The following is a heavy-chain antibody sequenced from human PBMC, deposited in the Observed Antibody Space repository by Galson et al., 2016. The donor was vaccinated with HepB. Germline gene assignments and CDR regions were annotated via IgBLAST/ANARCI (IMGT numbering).Heavy chain of an antibody. D-gene: IGHD2-2*01. J-gene: IGHJ3*01. CDR2: IYYSGTT. CDR1: GGSISSGGYY. V-gene: IGHV4-31*03. CDR3: ARDCSSTSCYGAFDF. Sequence: TLSLTCSVSGGSVSGGSISSGGYYWSWIRQHPGKGLEWIGHIYYSGTTYNNPTLKSRVTISVDKAKNQSSLRLSSVTAADTAVYYCARDCSSTSCYGAFDFWGQGTMVTVSS.